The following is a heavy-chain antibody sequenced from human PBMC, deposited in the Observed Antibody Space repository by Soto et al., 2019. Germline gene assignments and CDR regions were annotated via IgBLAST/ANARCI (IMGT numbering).Heavy chain of an antibody. V-gene: IGHV3-23*01. CDR3: ANTRKVY. J-gene: IGHJ4*02. Sequence: GGSLPLSFAASGLPFSSYSMSWVRQDPGKGLEWVSAISGSGGSTYYADSVKGRFTISRDNSKNTLYLQMHSLRAEDTAVYYCANTRKVYWGQGTRVSVSA. CDR2: ISGSGGST. CDR1: GLPFSSYS.